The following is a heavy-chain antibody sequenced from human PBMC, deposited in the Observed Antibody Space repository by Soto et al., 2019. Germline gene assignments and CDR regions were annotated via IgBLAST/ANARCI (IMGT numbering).Heavy chain of an antibody. J-gene: IGHJ6*02. CDR1: GGTFSSYA. Sequence: QVQLVQSGAEVKKPGSSVKVSCKASGGTFSSYAISWVRQAPGQGLEWMGGIIPIFGTANYAQKFQGRVTITADESTSTAYMELSSLRSEDTAVYYCARDPRRLTVMAAAATYYYGMDVWGQGTTVTVSS. CDR2: IIPIFGTA. D-gene: IGHD6-13*01. CDR3: ARDPRRLTVMAAAATYYYGMDV. V-gene: IGHV1-69*01.